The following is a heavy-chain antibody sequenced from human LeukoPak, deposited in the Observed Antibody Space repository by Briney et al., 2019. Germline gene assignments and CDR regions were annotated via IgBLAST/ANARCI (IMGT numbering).Heavy chain of an antibody. CDR1: GGSISSSSYY. Sequence: PSETLSLTCTVSGGSISSSSYYWGWIRQPPGKGLEWIGSIYYSGSTYYNPSLKSRVTISVDTSKNQLSLKLSSVTAADTAVYYCARLITMVRGAPNWFDPWGQGTLVTVSS. J-gene: IGHJ5*02. CDR2: IYYSGST. CDR3: ARLITMVRGAPNWFDP. V-gene: IGHV4-39*01. D-gene: IGHD3-10*01.